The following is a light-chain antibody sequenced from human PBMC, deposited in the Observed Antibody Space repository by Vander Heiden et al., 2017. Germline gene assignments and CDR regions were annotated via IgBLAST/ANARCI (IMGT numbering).Light chain of an antibody. CDR3: QVWDSSGDPHVV. V-gene: IGLV3-21*02. CDR1: NIGSKS. CDR2: DDG. Sequence: SYVLTQAPPVSVAPGQTARIPCGGSNIGSKSVHWYHQKPGQAPVLVVYDDGDRPSGIPERLSASNSGNTAILTISRVEAGDEADYYCQVWDSSGDPHVVFGGGTKLTVL. J-gene: IGLJ2*01.